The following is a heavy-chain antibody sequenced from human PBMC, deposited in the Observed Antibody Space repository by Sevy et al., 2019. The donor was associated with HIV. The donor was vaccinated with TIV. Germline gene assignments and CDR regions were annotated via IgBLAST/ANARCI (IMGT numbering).Heavy chain of an antibody. J-gene: IGHJ6*02. D-gene: IGHD5-12*01. CDR2: ITGPAYGT. CDR3: ARDLNSGYANYYYYGMDV. V-gene: IGHV3-23*01. CDR1: GFTFNTHA. Sequence: GGSLRLSCAASGFTFNTHAMTWVRQAPGKGLEWVSSITGPAYGTHYADSVKGRFTISRDTSKSTVYLQMDSLRAEDTAVYYCARDLNSGYANYYYYGMDVWGQGTTVTVSS.